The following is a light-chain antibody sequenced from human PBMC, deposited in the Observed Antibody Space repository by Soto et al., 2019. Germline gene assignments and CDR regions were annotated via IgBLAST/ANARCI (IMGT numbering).Light chain of an antibody. V-gene: IGLV2-18*02. CDR3: SSYTSSSLRV. J-gene: IGLJ1*01. CDR2: EVS. CDR1: SSDVGSYNR. Sequence: QSVLTQPPSVSGSPGQSVTISCTGTSSDVGSYNRVSWYQQPPGTAPKLMIYEVSNRPSGVPDRFSGSKSGNTASLTISGLQVEDEADYYCSSYTSSSLRVFGTGTKVTVL.